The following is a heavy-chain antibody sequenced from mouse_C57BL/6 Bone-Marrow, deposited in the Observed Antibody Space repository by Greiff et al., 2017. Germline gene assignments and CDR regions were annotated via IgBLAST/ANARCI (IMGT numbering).Heavy chain of an antibody. V-gene: IGHV3-6*01. Sequence: EVQLQESGPGLVKPSQSLSLTCSVTGYSITSGYYWNWIRQFPGNKLEWMGYISYDGSNNYNPSLKNRISITRDTSKNQFFLKLNSVTTEDTATYYCARRRTPSYFDYWGQGTTLTVSS. CDR3: ARRRTPSYFDY. CDR2: ISYDGSN. D-gene: IGHD2-10*02. J-gene: IGHJ2*01. CDR1: GYSITSGYY.